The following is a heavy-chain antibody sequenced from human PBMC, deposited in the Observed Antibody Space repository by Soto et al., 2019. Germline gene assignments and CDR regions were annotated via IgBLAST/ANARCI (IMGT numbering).Heavy chain of an antibody. V-gene: IGHV5-51*01. CDR2: IYPGDSDR. CDR1: GYIFTNYW. J-gene: IGHJ3*02. D-gene: IGHD2-2*01. CDR3: ARNGHIPATADAFDS. Sequence: GESLKISCKASGYIFTNYWIGWVRQMPGKGLEWMGIIYPGDSDRRDSPSFQGQVTISADKSSNTVYLQLSSLKASDTAMYYCARNGHIPATADAFDSWGQGTMVTVSS.